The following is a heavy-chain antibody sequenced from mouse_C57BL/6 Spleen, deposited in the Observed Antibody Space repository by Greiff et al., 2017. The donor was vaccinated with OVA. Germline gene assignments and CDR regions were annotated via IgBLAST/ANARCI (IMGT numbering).Heavy chain of an antibody. CDR1: GFSLTSYG. V-gene: IGHV2-9*01. CDR3: AKRDYDDYYAMDY. Sequence: VQGVESGPGLVAPSQSLSITCTASGFSLTSYGVDWVRQPPGKGLEWLGVIWGGGSTNYNSALMSRMSISKDNSKSQVFLKMNRLQTADTAMYYCAKRDYDDYYAMDYWGQGTSVTVSS. J-gene: IGHJ4*01. D-gene: IGHD2-4*01. CDR2: IWGGGST.